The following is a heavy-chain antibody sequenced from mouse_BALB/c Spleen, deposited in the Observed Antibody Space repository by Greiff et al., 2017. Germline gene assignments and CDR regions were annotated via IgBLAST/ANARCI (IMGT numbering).Heavy chain of an antibody. CDR1: GFSLTSYG. V-gene: IGHV2-9*02. J-gene: IGHJ2*01. D-gene: IGHD2-4*01. Sequence: QVQLKESGPGLVAPSQSLSITCTVSGFSLTSYGVHWVRQPPGKGLEWLGVIWAGGSTNYNSALMSRLSISKDNSKSQVFLKMNSLQTDDTAMYYCASDYDYYFDYWGQGTTLTVSS. CDR3: ASDYDYYFDY. CDR2: IWAGGST.